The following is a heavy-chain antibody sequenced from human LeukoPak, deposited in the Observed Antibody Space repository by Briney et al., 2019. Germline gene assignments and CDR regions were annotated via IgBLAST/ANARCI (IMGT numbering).Heavy chain of an antibody. V-gene: IGHV1-69*05. D-gene: IGHD6-6*01. CDR2: IIPIFGTA. Sequence: ASVKVSCKASGGTFSSYAISWVRQAPGQGLEWMGGIIPIFGTANYAQKFQGRVTITTDESTSTAYMELSSLRSEDTAVYYCAREYSSSGLESWFDPWGQGTLVTASS. CDR1: GGTFSSYA. J-gene: IGHJ5*02. CDR3: AREYSSSGLESWFDP.